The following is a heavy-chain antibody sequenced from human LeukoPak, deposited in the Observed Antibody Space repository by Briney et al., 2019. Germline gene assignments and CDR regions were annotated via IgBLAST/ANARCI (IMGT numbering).Heavy chain of an antibody. CDR3: ARGGTTWTYY. Sequence: SETLSLTCTVSGGSVVSSNYHWGWIRQPPGKGLEWVGSLHYYGTTYYNPSLKSRVTISVDTSKNQFSLKLTSVTAADTAAYYCARGGTTWTYYWGQGTLVTVSS. D-gene: IGHD1/OR15-1a*01. CDR2: LHYYGTT. J-gene: IGHJ4*02. V-gene: IGHV4-39*07. CDR1: GGSVVSSNYH.